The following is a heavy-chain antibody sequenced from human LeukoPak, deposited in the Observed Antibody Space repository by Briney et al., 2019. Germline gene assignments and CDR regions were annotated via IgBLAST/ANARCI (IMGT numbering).Heavy chain of an antibody. J-gene: IGHJ5*02. Sequence: PGGSLRLSCAASGFTVSSNYMSWVRQAPGKGLEWVSSISTMSNYIFYGDSVKGRFTISRDNAKNSVYLQMNSLRPDDTAVYYCSRDRLGGLDLWGQGTLVTVSS. CDR1: GFTVSSNY. CDR2: ISTMSNYI. CDR3: SRDRLGGLDL. V-gene: IGHV3-21*06. D-gene: IGHD5-12*01.